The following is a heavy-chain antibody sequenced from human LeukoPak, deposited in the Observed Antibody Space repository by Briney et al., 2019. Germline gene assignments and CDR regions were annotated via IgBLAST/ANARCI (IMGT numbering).Heavy chain of an antibody. CDR3: AREGITDYDSSGPFDY. J-gene: IGHJ4*02. V-gene: IGHV1-46*01. CDR1: GYTFTSYY. CDR2: INPSGGST. Sequence: ASVKVSCKASGYTFTSYYMRWVRQAPGQGLEWMGIINPSGGSTSYAQKFQGRVTMTRDMSTSTVYMELSSLRSEDTAVYYCAREGITDYDSSGPFDYWGQGTLVTVSS. D-gene: IGHD3-22*01.